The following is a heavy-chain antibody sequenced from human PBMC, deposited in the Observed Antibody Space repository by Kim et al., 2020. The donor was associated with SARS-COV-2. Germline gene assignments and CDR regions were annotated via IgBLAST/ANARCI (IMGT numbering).Heavy chain of an antibody. CDR3: AREGYYYDSSGYYFGWYFDL. CDR2: ISYDGSNK. Sequence: GGSLRLSCAASGFTFSSYAMHWVRQAPGKGLEWVAVISYDGSNKYYADSVKGRFTISRDNSKNTLYLQMNSLRAEDTAVYYCAREGYYYDSSGYYFGWYFDLWGRGTLVTVSS. J-gene: IGHJ2*01. CDR1: GFTFSSYA. V-gene: IGHV3-30-3*01. D-gene: IGHD3-22*01.